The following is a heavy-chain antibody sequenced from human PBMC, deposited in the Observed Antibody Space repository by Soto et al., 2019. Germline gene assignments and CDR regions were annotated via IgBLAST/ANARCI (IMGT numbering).Heavy chain of an antibody. Sequence: QVQLVQSGAEVKKPGASVKVSCKASGYTFTSYGISWVRHAPGQGREWMGWISAYNGNTNYAQKLQGRVTMNADTSTSTAYREVRSLRSDDTAVYYGARDGWDIVVVPAADFDYWGQGTLVTVSS. CDR1: GYTFTSYG. CDR2: ISAYNGNT. D-gene: IGHD2-2*01. CDR3: ARDGWDIVVVPAADFDY. V-gene: IGHV1-18*01. J-gene: IGHJ4*02.